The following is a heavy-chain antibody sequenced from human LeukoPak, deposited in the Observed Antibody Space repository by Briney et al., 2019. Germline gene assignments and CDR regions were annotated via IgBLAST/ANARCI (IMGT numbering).Heavy chain of an antibody. CDR2: ISAYNGNT. CDR3: ARAHYDILTGSRGEFDY. D-gene: IGHD3-9*01. V-gene: IGHV1-18*01. J-gene: IGHJ4*02. Sequence: ASVKVSCEASGYTFTSYGISWVRQAPGQGLEWMGWISAYNGNTNYAQKLQGRVTMTTDTSTSTAYMELRSLRSDDTAVYYCARAHYDILTGSRGEFDYWGQGTLVTVSS. CDR1: GYTFTSYG.